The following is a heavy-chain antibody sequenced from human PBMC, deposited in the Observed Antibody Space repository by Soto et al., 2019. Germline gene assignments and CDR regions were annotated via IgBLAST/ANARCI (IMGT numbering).Heavy chain of an antibody. CDR3: ARLNYGDYPTYYYYYYMDV. CDR2: IYSGGST. V-gene: IGHV3-66*04. CDR1: GFTFSDYY. Sequence: GGSLRLSCAASGFTFSDYYMSWIRQAPGKGLEWVSVIYSGGSTYYADSVKGRFTISRDNSKNTLYLQMNSLRAEDTAVYYCARLNYGDYPTYYYYYYMDVWGKGTTVTVSS. J-gene: IGHJ6*03. D-gene: IGHD4-17*01.